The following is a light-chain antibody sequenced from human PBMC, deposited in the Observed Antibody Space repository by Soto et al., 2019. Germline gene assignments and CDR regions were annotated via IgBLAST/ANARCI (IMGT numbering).Light chain of an antibody. CDR3: QQYYSYPPT. CDR1: QGISSY. J-gene: IGKJ1*01. V-gene: IGKV1-8*01. CDR2: AAS. Sequence: AIRMTQSPSSFSASTGDRVTITCRAGQGISSYLAWYQQKPGKAPKLLIYAASTLQSGVPSRFSGSGSGTDFTLTISCLQSEDFATYYCQQYYSYPPTFGQGNKVEIK.